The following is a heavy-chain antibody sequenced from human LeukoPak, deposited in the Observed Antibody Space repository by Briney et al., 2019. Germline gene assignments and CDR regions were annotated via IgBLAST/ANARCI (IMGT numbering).Heavy chain of an antibody. CDR3: ATAYSSGWAGY. V-gene: IGHV3-30*04. CDR1: GINFSGYA. J-gene: IGHJ4*02. D-gene: IGHD6-19*01. Sequence: PGGSLRLSCAASGINFSGYAMHWVRQAPGKGLEWVAIISYDGSNKNYADSVKGRLTISRDNSNNMLFLQLNSLRTDDTAVYFCATAYSSGWAGYWGQGTLVTASS. CDR2: ISYDGSNK.